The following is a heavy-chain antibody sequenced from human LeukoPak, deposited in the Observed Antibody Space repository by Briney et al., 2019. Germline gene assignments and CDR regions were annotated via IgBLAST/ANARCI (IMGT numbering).Heavy chain of an antibody. J-gene: IGHJ4*02. CDR2: ISGSGDTT. CDR3: AKGGGNRDY. CDR1: GFTFSSCV. V-gene: IGHV3-23*01. Sequence: GGSLRLSCAASGFTFSSCVMSWVRQAPGKGLEWVSAISGSGDTTYYAESVRGRFTISRDISKNTLYLQMNSLRVEDTAVYYCAKGGGNRDYWGQGTLVTVSS. D-gene: IGHD4-23*01.